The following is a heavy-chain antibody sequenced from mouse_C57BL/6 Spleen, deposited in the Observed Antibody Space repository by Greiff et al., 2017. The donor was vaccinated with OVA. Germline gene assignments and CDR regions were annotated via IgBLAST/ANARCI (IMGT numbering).Heavy chain of an antibody. CDR1: GYTFTSYW. J-gene: IGHJ4*01. Sequence: QVQLQQSGAELVRPGTSVKLSCKASGYTFTSYWLNWVKQRPGQGLEWIGVIDPSDSYTNYNQKFKGKATLTVDTSSSTAYMQLSSLTSEDSAVYYCARRGTNCSMDYWGQGTSVTVSS. CDR2: IDPSDSYT. CDR3: ARRGTNCSMDY. D-gene: IGHD4-1*01. V-gene: IGHV1-59*01.